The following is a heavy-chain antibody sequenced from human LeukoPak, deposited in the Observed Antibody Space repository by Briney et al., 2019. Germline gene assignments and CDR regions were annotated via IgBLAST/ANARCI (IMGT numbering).Heavy chain of an antibody. V-gene: IGHV1-18*01. CDR2: ISAYNGNT. J-gene: IGHJ4*02. CDR1: GYSFTSYG. Sequence: GESLKISCKGSGYSFTSYGISWVRQAPGQGLEWMGWISAYNGNTNYAQKLQGRVTMTTDTSTSTAYMELRSLRSDDTAVYYCARDFAAPQKYNWGQGTLVTVSS. CDR3: ARDFAAPQKYN. D-gene: IGHD5-18*01.